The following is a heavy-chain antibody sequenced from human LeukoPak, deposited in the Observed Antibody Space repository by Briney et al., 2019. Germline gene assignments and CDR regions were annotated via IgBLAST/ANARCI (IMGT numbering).Heavy chain of an antibody. CDR2: IYYSGST. D-gene: IGHD5-18*01. J-gene: IGHJ4*02. CDR3: ARTAKQLWLPLIQYYFDY. CDR1: GGSISSSSYY. Sequence: SETLSLTCTVSGGSISSSSYYWGWIRQPPGKGLEWIGSIYYSGSTYYNPSLKSRVTISVDTSKNQFSLKLSSVTAADTAVYYCARTAKQLWLPLIQYYFDYWGQGTLVTVSS. V-gene: IGHV4-39*07.